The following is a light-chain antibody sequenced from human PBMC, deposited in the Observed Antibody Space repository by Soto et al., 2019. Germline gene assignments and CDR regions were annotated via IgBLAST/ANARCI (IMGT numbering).Light chain of an antibody. Sequence: QSALTQPASVSGSPGQSITISCTGTSSDVGSYNLVSWYQQHPDKAPKLMIFEDSKRPSGVSNRFSGSKSGNTASLTISGLQAEDEADYYCCSYAGSSTLIFGGGTKLTVL. CDR2: EDS. V-gene: IGLV2-23*01. CDR1: SSDVGSYNL. CDR3: CSYAGSSTLI. J-gene: IGLJ2*01.